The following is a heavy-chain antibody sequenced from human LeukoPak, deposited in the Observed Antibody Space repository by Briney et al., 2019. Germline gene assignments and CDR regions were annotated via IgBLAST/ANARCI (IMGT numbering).Heavy chain of an antibody. CDR1: GFTFSSYA. Sequence: GGSLRLSCAASGFTFSSYAMSWVRQAPGKGLEWVSAISGSGGSTYYVDSVKGRFTVSRDNSKNTLYLQMNSLRAEDTAVYYCAKDEIPLRYFDWLSYYFDYWGQGTLVTVSS. CDR3: AKDEIPLRYFDWLSYYFDY. CDR2: ISGSGGST. J-gene: IGHJ4*02. D-gene: IGHD3-9*01. V-gene: IGHV3-23*01.